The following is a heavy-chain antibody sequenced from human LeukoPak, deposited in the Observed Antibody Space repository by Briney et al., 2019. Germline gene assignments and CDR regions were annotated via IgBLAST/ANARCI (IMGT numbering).Heavy chain of an antibody. V-gene: IGHV1-18*03. CDR1: GYTFTSYD. CDR2: ISVYDGRT. D-gene: IGHD6-13*01. CDR3: ARDPITATGRRYFDY. J-gene: IGHJ4*02. Sequence: ASVKVSCKAAGYTFTSYDISWVRQAPGQGLEWMGWISVYDGRTNYAQKLQGRVTMTTDTSTSTAYMELRSLRSDDMAVYYCARDPITATGRRYFDYWGQGTLVTVSS.